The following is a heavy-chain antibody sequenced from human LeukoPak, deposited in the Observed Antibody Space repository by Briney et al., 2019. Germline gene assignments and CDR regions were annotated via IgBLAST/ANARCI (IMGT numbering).Heavy chain of an antibody. J-gene: IGHJ4*02. Sequence: GGSLRLSCAASGFTFSSYGMYWARQAPGKGLEWVAVISYDGSNKYYADSVKGRFTISRDNSKNTLYLQMNSLRAEDTAVYYCAKVVSGDYSVDYWGQGTLVTVSS. CDR3: AKVVSGDYSVDY. CDR2: ISYDGSNK. V-gene: IGHV3-30*18. D-gene: IGHD4-17*01. CDR1: GFTFSSYG.